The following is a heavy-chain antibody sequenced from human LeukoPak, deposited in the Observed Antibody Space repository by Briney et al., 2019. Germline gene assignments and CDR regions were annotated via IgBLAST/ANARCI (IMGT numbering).Heavy chain of an antibody. CDR2: ISGSGGST. Sequence: PGRSLRLSCAASGFTFSSYAMSWVRQAPGKGLEWVSAISGSGGSTYYADSVKGRFTISRDNSKNTLYLQMNSLRAEDTAVYYCAKSEGGSYYGYYYYGMDVWGQGTTVTVSS. CDR1: GFTFSSYA. V-gene: IGHV3-23*01. J-gene: IGHJ6*02. CDR3: AKSEGGSYYGYYYYGMDV. D-gene: IGHD1-26*01.